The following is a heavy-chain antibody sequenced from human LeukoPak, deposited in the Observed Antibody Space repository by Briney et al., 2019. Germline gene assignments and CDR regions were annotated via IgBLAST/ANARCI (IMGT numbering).Heavy chain of an antibody. Sequence: PSETLSLTCAVSGGSFGDFYWSWIRQPPGKGLEWIGEINHSGYANYYPSLKSRVTISVDTSKNQFSLRLSSVTAADTAVYYCARNDYFGINNGMDVWGQGTTVTVS. V-gene: IGHV4-34*01. D-gene: IGHD2/OR15-2a*01. J-gene: IGHJ6*02. CDR3: ARNDYFGINNGMDV. CDR1: GGSFGDFY. CDR2: INHSGYA.